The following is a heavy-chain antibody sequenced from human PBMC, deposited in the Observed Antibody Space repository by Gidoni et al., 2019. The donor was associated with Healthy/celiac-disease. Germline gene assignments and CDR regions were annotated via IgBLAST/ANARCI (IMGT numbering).Heavy chain of an antibody. CDR1: GFTFSSYG. V-gene: IGHV3-33*01. CDR2: IWYDGSNK. Sequence: QVQLVESGGGVVQPGRSLRLSCAASGFTFSSYGMHWVRQAPGKGLEWVAVIWYDGSNKYYADSVKGRFTISRDNSKNTLYLQMNSLRAEDTAVYYCARGDNWYFDLWGRGTLVTVSS. J-gene: IGHJ2*01. CDR3: ARGDNWYFDL. D-gene: IGHD2-15*01.